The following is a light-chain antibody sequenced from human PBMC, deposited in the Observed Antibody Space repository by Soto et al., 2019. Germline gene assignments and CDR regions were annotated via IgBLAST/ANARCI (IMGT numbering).Light chain of an antibody. J-gene: IGKJ1*01. V-gene: IGKV3-11*01. CDR3: LQRSDWPWT. Sequence: EIVLTQYPATLSSSPGERVTLSCRASQSIGISLAWYRHRPGQPPNLLLYDAANRGAYTPARFSGSGSGTYFTLTISGLEPEDFAIYYCLQRSDWPWTFGQGTRVDFK. CDR1: QSIGIS. CDR2: DAA.